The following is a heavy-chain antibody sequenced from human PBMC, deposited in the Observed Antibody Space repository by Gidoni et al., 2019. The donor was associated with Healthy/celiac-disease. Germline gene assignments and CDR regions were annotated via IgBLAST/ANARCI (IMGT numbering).Heavy chain of an antibody. CDR1: GFPFDDYA. D-gene: IGHD2-15*01. CDR3: ANTLGYCSGGSCYGMDV. V-gene: IGHV3-9*01. CDR2: ISWNSGSI. J-gene: IGHJ6*02. Sequence: EVQLVESGGGLVQPGRSLRLSCAASGFPFDDYAMHWVRQAPGKGLGWVSGISWNSGSIGYADSVKGRFTISRDNAKNSLYLQMNSLRAEDTALYYCANTLGYCSGGSCYGMDVWGQGTTVTVSS.